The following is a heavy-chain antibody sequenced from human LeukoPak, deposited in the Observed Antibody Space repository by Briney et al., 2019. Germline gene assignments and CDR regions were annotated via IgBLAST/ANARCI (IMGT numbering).Heavy chain of an antibody. J-gene: IGHJ6*03. Sequence: GGSLRLSCAASGFTFSDYWMNWVRQAPGKGLEWVANIKQDGSEKYYVDSVRGRFTISRDNAKNSLYLQMNSLRAEDTAIYYCAGEPPPLDSSTYYYSMDVWGKGTTATVSS. D-gene: IGHD2/OR15-2a*01. CDR1: GFTFSDYW. CDR2: IKQDGSEK. V-gene: IGHV3-7*01. CDR3: AGEPPPLDSSTYYYSMDV.